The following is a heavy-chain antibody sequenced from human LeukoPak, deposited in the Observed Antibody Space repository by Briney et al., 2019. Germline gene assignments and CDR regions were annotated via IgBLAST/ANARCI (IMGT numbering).Heavy chain of an antibody. V-gene: IGHV1-58*01. J-gene: IGHJ6*02. CDR1: GFTFTSSA. D-gene: IGHD6-13*01. Sequence: ASVKVSCKASGFTFTSSAVQWVRQARGQRLEWIGWIVVGSGNTNYAQKFQGRVTMTRNTSISTAYMELSSLRSEDTAVYYCARGYHSSSWYGSYYYYGMDVWGQGTTVTVSS. CDR2: IVVGSGNT. CDR3: ARGYHSSSWYGSYYYYGMDV.